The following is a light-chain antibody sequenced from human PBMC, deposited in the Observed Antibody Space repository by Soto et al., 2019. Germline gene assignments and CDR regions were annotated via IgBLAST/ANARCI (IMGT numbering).Light chain of an antibody. CDR3: AAWDDSLNGHYV. Sequence: QSALTQPPSASGIPGQRGTISCSGSSSNIGSNTVNWYQQLPGTAPKLLIYSNNQRPSGVPDRFSGSKSGTSASLAISGLQSEDEADYYCAAWDDSLNGHYVFGTGTKVTVL. CDR1: SSNIGSNT. V-gene: IGLV1-44*01. J-gene: IGLJ1*01. CDR2: SNN.